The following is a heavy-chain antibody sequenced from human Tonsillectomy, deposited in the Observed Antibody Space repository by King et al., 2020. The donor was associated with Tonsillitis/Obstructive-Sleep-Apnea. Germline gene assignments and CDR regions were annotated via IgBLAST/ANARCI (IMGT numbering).Heavy chain of an antibody. CDR1: GYTFTGYY. J-gene: IGHJ5*02. D-gene: IGHD3-3*01. V-gene: IGHV1-2*06. CDR3: ARDGGTIFGVSNWFDP. Sequence: QLVQSGAEVKKPGASVKVSCKASGYTFTGYYMHWVRQAPGQGLDWMGRINPNSGGTNYAQKFQGRVTMTRDTSISTAYMELSRLRSDDTAVYYWARDGGTIFGVSNWFDPWGQGTLVTVSS. CDR2: INPNSGGT.